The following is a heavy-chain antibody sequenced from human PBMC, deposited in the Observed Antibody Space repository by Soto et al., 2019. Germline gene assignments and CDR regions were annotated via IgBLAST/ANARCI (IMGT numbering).Heavy chain of an antibody. CDR3: ARAIVVTVGGRDV. CDR2: IYYSGSS. J-gene: IGHJ6*02. V-gene: IGHV4-30-4*01. CDR1: GGSISNADYY. Sequence: QVQLQESGPGLVKPSQTLSLTCTVSGGSISNADYYWSWVRQPPGKGLEWIGYIYYSGSSFFNPSRKSRVTKSKDTSKNQFSLRLTSVTAADTAVYYCARAIVVTVGGRDVWGRGTTVTVSS. D-gene: IGHD5-12*01.